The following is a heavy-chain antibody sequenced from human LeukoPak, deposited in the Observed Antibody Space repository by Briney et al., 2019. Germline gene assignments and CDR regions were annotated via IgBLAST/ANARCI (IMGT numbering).Heavy chain of an antibody. V-gene: IGHV3-7*01. J-gene: IGHJ4*02. D-gene: IGHD5-24*01. CDR3: ARLLGTATTYDY. Sequence: PGGSLTLSCAASGFTFSTHWMSWVRQAPGKGLEWVASINPDGSQKYYLDSVKGRFTISRDNTENSLYLQMYSLGAEDTAVYYCARLLGTATTYDYWGQGTLVTVSS. CDR2: INPDGSQK. CDR1: GFTFSTHW.